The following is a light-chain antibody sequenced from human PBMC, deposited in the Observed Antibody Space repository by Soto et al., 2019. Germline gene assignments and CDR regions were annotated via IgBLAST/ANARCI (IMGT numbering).Light chain of an antibody. J-gene: IGLJ1*01. Sequence: QYVLTQPASVSGSRGQSITISCTGTSSDVGGYNYVYWYQQHPGKAQKLMIYDVSNRPSGVSTRFSGSKSGNTASLTISGYQAYYESYYDCSSYTSSTILELVFGPG. CDR3: SSYTSSTILELV. CDR2: DVS. CDR1: SSDVGGYNY. V-gene: IGLV2-14*01.